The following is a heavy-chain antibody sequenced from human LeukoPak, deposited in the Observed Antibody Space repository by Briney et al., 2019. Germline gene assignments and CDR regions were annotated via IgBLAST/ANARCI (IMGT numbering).Heavy chain of an antibody. CDR3: AKGRSYDFWSGYSPLEY. D-gene: IGHD3-3*01. J-gene: IGHJ4*02. CDR2: ISGSGGST. Sequence: GGSLRLSCAASGFTFSSYAMSWVRQAPGKGLEWVSAISGSGGSTYYADSVKGRFTISRDNSKNTLYLQMNSLRAEDTAVYYCAKGRSYDFWSGYSPLEYWGQGTLVTVSS. CDR1: GFTFSSYA. V-gene: IGHV3-23*01.